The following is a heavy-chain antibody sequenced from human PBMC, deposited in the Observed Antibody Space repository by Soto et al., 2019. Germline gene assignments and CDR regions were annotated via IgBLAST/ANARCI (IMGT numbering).Heavy chain of an antibody. J-gene: IGHJ6*02. V-gene: IGHV3-33*01. CDR2: IWYDGSNK. CDR1: GFTFSSYG. CDR3: ARDQGGGYSRRYYYGMDV. Sequence: PGGSLRLSCAASGFTFSSYGMHWVRQAPGKGLEWVAVIWYDGSNKYYADSVKGRFTISRDNSKNTLYLQMNSLRAEDTAVYYCARDQGGGYSRRYYYGMDVWGQGTTVTVSS. D-gene: IGHD5-18*01.